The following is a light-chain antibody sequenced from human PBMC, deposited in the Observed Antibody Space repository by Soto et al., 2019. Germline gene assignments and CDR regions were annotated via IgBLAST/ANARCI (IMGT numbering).Light chain of an antibody. CDR3: QQYNTYSWT. J-gene: IGKJ1*01. CDR2: RAS. Sequence: DIQMTQSPSTLSASVGDRVTIAFRASQSISSWLAWYQSKPEKAPKLLIYRASTLESGVPSRFSGSGSGTEFTLTISSLPPDDFATYYCQQYNTYSWTFGQGTKV. CDR1: QSISSW. V-gene: IGKV1-5*03.